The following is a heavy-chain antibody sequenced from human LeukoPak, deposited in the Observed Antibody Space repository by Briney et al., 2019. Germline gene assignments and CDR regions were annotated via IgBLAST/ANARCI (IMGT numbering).Heavy chain of an antibody. Sequence: SETLSLTCTVSGGPISSYYWRWIRQPAGKGLEWIGRVYTSGSTNYNPSLKSRVTMSVDTSKNQFSLKLSSVTAADTAVYYCARTFSYGASWYFDLWGRGTLVTVSS. V-gene: IGHV4-4*07. D-gene: IGHD4-17*01. J-gene: IGHJ2*01. CDR2: VYTSGST. CDR3: ARTFSYGASWYFDL. CDR1: GGPISSYY.